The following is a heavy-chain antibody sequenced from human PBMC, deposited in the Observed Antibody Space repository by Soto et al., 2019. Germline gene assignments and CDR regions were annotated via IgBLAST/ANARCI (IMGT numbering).Heavy chain of an antibody. J-gene: IGHJ5*02. CDR3: ARGHTYAYWFDP. V-gene: IGHV1-69*15. CDR1: GGTFSSYS. Sequence: QVQLVQSGAEVKKPGSSVKVSCKASGGTFSSYSINWVRQAPGQGLEWMGRIIPLFGAANYAQKFQGRVTFTADESATAAYMELRSLRPDDTAVYYCARGHTYAYWFDPWGQGTLVTVSS. D-gene: IGHD3-16*01. CDR2: IIPLFGAA.